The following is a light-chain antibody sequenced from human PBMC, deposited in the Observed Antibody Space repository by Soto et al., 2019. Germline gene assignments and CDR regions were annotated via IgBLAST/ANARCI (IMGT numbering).Light chain of an antibody. J-gene: IGLJ1*01. V-gene: IGLV1-40*01. Sequence: QSVLTQPPSVSGAPGQRVTISCTGSSSNIGAGYDVHWYQQLPGTVPKLLIYGDSDRPSGVPDRFSGSKSGTSASLAITWLQAEDEADYYCQSYDSSLSGYVFGTGTKLTVL. CDR2: GDS. CDR1: SSNIGAGYD. CDR3: QSYDSSLSGYV.